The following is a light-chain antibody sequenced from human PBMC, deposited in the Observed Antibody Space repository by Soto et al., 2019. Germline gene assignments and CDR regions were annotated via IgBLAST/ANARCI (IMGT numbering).Light chain of an antibody. CDR1: SSDVGGYNY. J-gene: IGLJ2*01. V-gene: IGLV2-14*01. Sequence: QSALTQPASVSGSPGQSIIISCTGTSSDVGGYNYVSWYQQHPGKAPKLMIYEVDNRPSGVSNRFSGSRSGNTASLSISGLQAEDEADYYCSSYTGSSTLVVFGGGTKLTVL. CDR3: SSYTGSSTLVV. CDR2: EVD.